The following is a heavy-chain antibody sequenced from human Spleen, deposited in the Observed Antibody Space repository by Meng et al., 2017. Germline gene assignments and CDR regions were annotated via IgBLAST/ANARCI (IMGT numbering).Heavy chain of an antibody. Sequence: QVQLQESGPGLVKPSETLSLTCSVSGGSISGYFWTWVRQPSGKGAEWIGRISASGSTNHNPSLKSRVTMSVDTSKNQFSLKVTSVTAADTAVYYCARDDAVSGGNNWFDPWGQGTLVTVSS. J-gene: IGHJ5*02. CDR2: ISASGST. V-gene: IGHV4-4*07. CDR3: ARDDAVSGGNNWFDP. D-gene: IGHD4-23*01. CDR1: GGSISGYF.